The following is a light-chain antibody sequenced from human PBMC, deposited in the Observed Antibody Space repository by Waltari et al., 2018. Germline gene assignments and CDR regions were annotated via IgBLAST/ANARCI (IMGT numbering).Light chain of an antibody. CDR2: GVS. CDR3: SSYTSSSTWV. CDR1: SSDVGGYNY. J-gene: IGLJ3*02. Sequence: QSALTQPASVSGSPGQSITISCTGTSSDVGGYNYVSWYQQHPGKAPKLMIYGVSKRPSGVSNRFSGSKSGNTASLTISGLQAEDEADYYCSSYTSSSTWVFGGGTKLTVL. V-gene: IGLV2-14*01.